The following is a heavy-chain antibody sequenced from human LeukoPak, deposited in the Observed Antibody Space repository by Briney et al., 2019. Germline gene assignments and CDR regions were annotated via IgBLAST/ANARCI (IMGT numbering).Heavy chain of an antibody. CDR2: IYSGGST. Sequence: PGGSLRLYCAASGFTVSSNYMSWVRQAPGKGLEWVSVIYSGGSTYYADSVKGRFTISRDNSKNTLYLQMNSLRAEDTAVYYCARDGYSSGWYFLLHWGQGTLVTVSS. J-gene: IGHJ4*02. CDR3: ARDGYSSGWYFLLH. D-gene: IGHD6-19*01. CDR1: GFTVSSNY. V-gene: IGHV3-66*01.